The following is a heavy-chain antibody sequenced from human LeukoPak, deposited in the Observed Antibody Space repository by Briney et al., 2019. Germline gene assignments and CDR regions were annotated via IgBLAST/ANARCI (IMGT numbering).Heavy chain of an antibody. J-gene: IGHJ4*02. Sequence: PGGSLRLSCAASGFTFSSYGMHWVRQAPGKELEWVAVISYDGSNKYYADSVKGRFTISRDNSKNTLYLQMNSLRAEDTAVYYCAKDRPNVLLWFGAFDYWGQGTLVTVSS. CDR3: AKDRPNVLLWFGAFDY. V-gene: IGHV3-30*18. CDR2: ISYDGSNK. CDR1: GFTFSSYG. D-gene: IGHD3-10*01.